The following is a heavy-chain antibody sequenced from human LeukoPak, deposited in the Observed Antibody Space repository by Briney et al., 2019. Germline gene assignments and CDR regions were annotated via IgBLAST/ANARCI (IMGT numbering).Heavy chain of an antibody. V-gene: IGHV4-59*12. CDR1: GGSISSYY. CDR3: ARDRGAVGYDAFDI. CDR2: IYYSGST. D-gene: IGHD3-10*01. Sequence: SETLSLTCTVSGGSISSYYWSWIRQPPGKGLEWIGYIYYSGSTNYNPSLKSRVTISVDTSKNQFSLKLSSVTAADTAVYYCARDRGAVGYDAFDIWGQGTMVTVSS. J-gene: IGHJ3*02.